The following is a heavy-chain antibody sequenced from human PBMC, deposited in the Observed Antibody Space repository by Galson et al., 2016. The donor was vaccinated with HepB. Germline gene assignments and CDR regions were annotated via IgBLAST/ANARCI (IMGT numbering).Heavy chain of an antibody. CDR2: INTNTGIT. D-gene: IGHD1-1*01. J-gene: IGHJ6*02. V-gene: IGHV1-46*04. Sequence: SVKVSCKASAYSFTDYYIHWVRQAPGQGLEWMGIINTNTGITSSPHKLQGRVTMTSDTSTNTVYMELSRLTSDDTAVNFCARWPSKGQTNLEGVVRAGMDVWGQGTTVIVSS. CDR3: ARWPSKGQTNLEGVVRAGMDV. CDR1: AYSFTDYY.